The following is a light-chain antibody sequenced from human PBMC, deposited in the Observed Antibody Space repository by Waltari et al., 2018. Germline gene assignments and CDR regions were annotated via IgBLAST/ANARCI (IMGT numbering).Light chain of an antibody. CDR3: CSYAGSYTYV. V-gene: IGLV2-11*01. J-gene: IGLJ1*01. CDR2: DVT. Sequence: QSALTQPRSVSGSPGQSVTISCTGTSSDIGAYDYVSWYQQHPGKPPKRIIYDVTDRPSGFRVRFSGSKAGNTASLTISGLQAEEYADYYCCSYAGSYTYVFGTGTKVTVL. CDR1: SSDIGAYDY.